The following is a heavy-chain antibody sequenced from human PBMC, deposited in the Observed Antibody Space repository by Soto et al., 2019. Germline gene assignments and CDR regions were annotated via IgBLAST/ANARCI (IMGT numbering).Heavy chain of an antibody. CDR2: IIPIFGTA. CDR3: ARQRVGATRIYYFDY. D-gene: IGHD1-26*01. Sequence: VASVKVSCKASGGTFSSYAISWVRQAPGQGLEWMGGIIPIFGTANYAQKFQGRVTITADESTSTAYMELSSLRSEDTAVYYCARQRVGATRIYYFDYWGQGTLVTVS. V-gene: IGHV1-69*13. J-gene: IGHJ4*02. CDR1: GGTFSSYA.